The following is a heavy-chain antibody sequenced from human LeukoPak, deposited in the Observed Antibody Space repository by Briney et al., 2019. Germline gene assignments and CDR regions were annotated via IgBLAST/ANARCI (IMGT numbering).Heavy chain of an antibody. CDR2: ISYDGSNK. D-gene: IGHD3-22*01. V-gene: IGHV3-30-3*01. J-gene: IGHJ4*02. CDR1: GFTFSSYA. Sequence: PGGSLRLSCAASGFTFSSYAMHWVRQAPGKGLEWVAVISYDGSNKYYADSVKGRVTISRDNSKNTLYLQMNSLRAEDTAVYYCARAEFTYYYDSSGYYFGYWGQGTLVTVSS. CDR3: ARAEFTYYYDSSGYYFGY.